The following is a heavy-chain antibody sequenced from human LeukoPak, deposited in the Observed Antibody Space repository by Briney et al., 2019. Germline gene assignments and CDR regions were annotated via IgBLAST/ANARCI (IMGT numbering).Heavy chain of an antibody. V-gene: IGHV4-38-2*02. D-gene: IGHD6-13*01. CDR3: ARGIAEAGTHY. Sequence: SETLSLTCTVSGYSISSGYYWGWIRQPPGKGLEWIGSIYHSGTTYYNPSLRNRITISVDTSKIQFSLKLSSVTAADTAVYYCARGIAEAGTHYWGQGTLVTVSS. J-gene: IGHJ4*02. CDR1: GYSISSGYY. CDR2: IYHSGTT.